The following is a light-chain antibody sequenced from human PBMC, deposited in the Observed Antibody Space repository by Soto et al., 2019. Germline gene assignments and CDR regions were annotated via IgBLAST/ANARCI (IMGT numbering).Light chain of an antibody. CDR1: QSLLHSNGYNY. Sequence: DIVMTQSPLSLPVTPGEPASISCRSSQSLLHSNGYNYLDWYMQKPGQSPHLLIYLGSNRASGVPDRFSGSGSGTDFTLTISSLQPEDFAAYYCLQDYSYPFTFGQGTKLEIK. J-gene: IGKJ2*01. CDR3: LQDYSYPFT. CDR2: LGS. V-gene: IGKV2-28*01.